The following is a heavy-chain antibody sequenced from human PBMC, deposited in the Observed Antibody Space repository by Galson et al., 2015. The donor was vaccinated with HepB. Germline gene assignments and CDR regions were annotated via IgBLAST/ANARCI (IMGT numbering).Heavy chain of an antibody. CDR3: ARNYYYSYMDV. J-gene: IGHJ6*03. Sequence: CALSGASVSSNSATWHLFRQSPSRGLEWLGGTYYRTKWYKDYAVTVKSRITINPDTSKNQFSLQLNSVTPEDTDVYYCARNYYYSYMDVWGKGTTVTVSS. CDR2: TYYRTKWYK. CDR1: GASVSSNSAT. V-gene: IGHV6-1*01.